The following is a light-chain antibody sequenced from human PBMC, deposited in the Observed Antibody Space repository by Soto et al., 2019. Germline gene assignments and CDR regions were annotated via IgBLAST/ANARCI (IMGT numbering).Light chain of an antibody. Sequence: QSVLTQSSSASASLGSSVKLTCTLSSGHSSYIIAWHQQQPGKAPRYLMKLEGSGSYNKGSGVPDRFSGSSSGADRYLTISNLQSEDEADYYCETWDSNTPLFRGGTQLTVL. J-gene: IGLJ3*02. V-gene: IGLV4-60*03. CDR1: SGHSSYI. CDR3: ETWDSNTPL. CDR2: LEGSGSY.